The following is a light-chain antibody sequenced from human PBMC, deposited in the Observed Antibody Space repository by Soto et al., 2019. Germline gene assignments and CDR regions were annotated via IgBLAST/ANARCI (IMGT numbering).Light chain of an antibody. CDR1: QSVDHW. Sequence: DIQLTQSPSTVSASIGDRVTITCRASQSVDHWLAWYQQKPGEAPKLLISRTSTLQSGVPSRFSGSGSGTEFTLTISGLQPDDFATYYCQQYSHYSRTFGQGTKVEI. CDR3: QQYSHYSRT. J-gene: IGKJ1*01. CDR2: RTS. V-gene: IGKV1-5*01.